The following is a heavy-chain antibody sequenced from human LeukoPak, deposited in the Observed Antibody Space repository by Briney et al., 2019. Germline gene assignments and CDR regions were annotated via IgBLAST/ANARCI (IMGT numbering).Heavy chain of an antibody. CDR2: IVVGSGNT. CDR3: ARESSYDILTGYWYYYYYIDV. V-gene: IGHV1-58*02. D-gene: IGHD3-9*01. J-gene: IGHJ6*03. CDR1: GFTFTSSA. Sequence: GASVKVSCKASGFTFTSSAMQWVRQASGQRLECIGWIVVGSGNTNYAQKFQERVTITRDMSTSTTYMELSRLRSDDTAVYYCARESSYDILTGYWYYYYYIDVWGKGTTVTVSS.